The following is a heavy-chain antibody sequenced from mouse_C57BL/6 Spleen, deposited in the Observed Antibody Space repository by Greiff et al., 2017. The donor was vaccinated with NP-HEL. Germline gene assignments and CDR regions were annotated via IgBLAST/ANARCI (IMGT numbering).Heavy chain of an antibody. CDR2: ISNGGGSI. D-gene: IGHD2-5*01. J-gene: IGHJ1*03. CDR1: GFTFSDYY. Sequence: EVKLVESGGGLVQPGGSLKLSCAASGFTFSDYYMYWVRQTPEKRLEWVAYISNGGGSIYYPDTVKGRFTISRDNAKNNLYLQMSRLKSEDTAMYYGARLPCYSSYVYWYFDVWGTGTTVTVSS. CDR3: ARLPCYSSYVYWYFDV. V-gene: IGHV5-12*01.